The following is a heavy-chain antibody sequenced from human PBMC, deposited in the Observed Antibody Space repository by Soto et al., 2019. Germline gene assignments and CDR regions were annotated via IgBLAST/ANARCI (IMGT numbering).Heavy chain of an antibody. CDR2: INTGHGKT. CDR1: GYGFSNYA. V-gene: IGHV1-3*04. CDR3: VISFHHYTSSWNALAY. J-gene: IGHJ4*02. Sequence: ASVKVSCKASGYGFSNYAIHWVRQAPGERLEWMGWINTGHGKTEYSQKFQGRVTMTSDTSATTAYMELSCLRSEETAVFYCVISFHHYTSSWNALAYWGQGTLVTVAS. D-gene: IGHD6-13*01.